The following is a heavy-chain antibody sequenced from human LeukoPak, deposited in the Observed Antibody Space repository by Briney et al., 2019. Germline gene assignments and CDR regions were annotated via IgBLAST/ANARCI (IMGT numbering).Heavy chain of an antibody. Sequence: GGSLRLSCAASGFTFSSYGMHWVRQASGKGLEWVGRIKSKANNYATAYAASVEGRFTISRDDSKNTAYLQMNSLKTEDTAVYYCIPYCSSTSCYESDWGQGTLVTVSS. CDR3: IPYCSSTSCYESD. CDR2: IKSKANNYAT. D-gene: IGHD2-2*01. CDR1: GFTFSSYG. V-gene: IGHV3-73*01. J-gene: IGHJ4*02.